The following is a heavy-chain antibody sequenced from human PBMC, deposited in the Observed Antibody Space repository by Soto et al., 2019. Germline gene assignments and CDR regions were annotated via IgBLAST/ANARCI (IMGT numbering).Heavy chain of an antibody. CDR3: AREDVDTTMVYFDY. Sequence: QVQLVESGGGLVKPGGSLRLSCAASGFTLSDYYMSWIRQAPGKGLEWVSDISSSSTYTNYADSVKGRFTISRDNAKKSLYLQRNSLRAEDTAVDYCAREDVDTTMVYFDYWGQGTRVSVSS. V-gene: IGHV3-11*06. CDR2: ISSSSTYT. D-gene: IGHD5-18*01. CDR1: GFTLSDYY. J-gene: IGHJ4*02.